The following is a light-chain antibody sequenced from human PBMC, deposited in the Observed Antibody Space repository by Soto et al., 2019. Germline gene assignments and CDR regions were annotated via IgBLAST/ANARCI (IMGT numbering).Light chain of an antibody. J-gene: IGKJ1*01. CDR3: QQCEYGWT. CDR2: DAS. Sequence: EIVITQSPATLSVSPGERATLSCRASQSVRSCLAWYQQKPGQAPRLLIYDASSRATGIPARFSGSGSGTEFTLTISSLQSEDFAVYYCQQCEYGWTFGQGTKVEI. CDR1: QSVRSC. V-gene: IGKV3-15*01.